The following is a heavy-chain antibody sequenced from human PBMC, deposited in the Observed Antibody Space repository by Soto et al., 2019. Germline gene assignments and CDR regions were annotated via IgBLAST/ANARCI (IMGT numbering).Heavy chain of an antibody. D-gene: IGHD6-13*01. CDR3: ARIFAAAIIPSFDP. CDR1: GGTFNRHS. J-gene: IGHJ5*02. CDR2: VIPIFGTA. V-gene: IGHV1-69*06. Sequence: SVKVSCKTSGGTFNRHSITWVRQAPGQGLEWMGAVIPIFGTANYAQKFQGGVTITADISTSTAYMELTSLRSDDTAVYYCARIFAAAIIPSFDPWGQGTLVTVSS.